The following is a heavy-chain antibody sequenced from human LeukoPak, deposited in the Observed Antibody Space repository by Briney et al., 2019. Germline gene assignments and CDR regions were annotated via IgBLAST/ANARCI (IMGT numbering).Heavy chain of an antibody. J-gene: IGHJ4*02. V-gene: IGHV3-48*03. CDR3: ARVGALSSSWLLY. Sequence: PGGSLRLSCAASGFTFSSYEMNWVRQAPGKGLEWVSYISSTSSTIYYADSVKGRFTISRDNAKNSLYLQMISLRAEDTAVYFCARVGALSSSWLLYWGQGTLVTVSS. CDR2: ISSTSSTI. CDR1: GFTFSSYE. D-gene: IGHD6-13*01.